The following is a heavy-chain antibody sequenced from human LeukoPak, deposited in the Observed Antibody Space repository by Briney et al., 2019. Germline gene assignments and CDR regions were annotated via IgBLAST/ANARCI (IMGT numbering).Heavy chain of an antibody. V-gene: IGHV4-59*01. CDR3: ARIPRSDYFDY. Sequence: SETLSLTCTVSGGSISSYYWSWIRQPPGKGLEWIGYIYYSGSTNYNPSLKSRVTISVDTSKNQFSLKLSSVTAADTAVYYCARIPRSDYFDYWGQGTLVTVSS. J-gene: IGHJ4*02. CDR2: IYYSGST. CDR1: GGSISSYY.